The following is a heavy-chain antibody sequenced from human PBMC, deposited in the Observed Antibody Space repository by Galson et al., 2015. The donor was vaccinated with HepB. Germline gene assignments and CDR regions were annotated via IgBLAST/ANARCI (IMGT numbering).Heavy chain of an antibody. CDR2: VNPSGGST. CDR3: ARGYTSSFSWFDP. D-gene: IGHD6-13*01. J-gene: IGHJ5*02. V-gene: IGHV1-46*03. CDR1: GYTFTSYY. Sequence: SVKVSCKASGYTFTSYYMHWVRQAPGQGLEWMGIVNPSGGSTTYAQKFQGRVTMTRDTSTSTVYMELSSVRSEDTAVYYCARGYTSSFSWFDPWGQGTLVTVSS.